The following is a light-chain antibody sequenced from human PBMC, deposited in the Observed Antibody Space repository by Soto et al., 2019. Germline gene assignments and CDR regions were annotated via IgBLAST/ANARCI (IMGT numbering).Light chain of an antibody. V-gene: IGLV2-14*01. Sequence: QSALTQPASVSGSPGQSITISCTGTSSDVGGYNYVSWYQQHPGKAPKLMIYDVSNRPSGVSNRFSGSKSGNTASLTISGLQAEDEADYYCSSYTSGSTHVFGTGTQLTVL. CDR1: SSDVGGYNY. CDR3: SSYTSGSTHV. CDR2: DVS. J-gene: IGLJ1*01.